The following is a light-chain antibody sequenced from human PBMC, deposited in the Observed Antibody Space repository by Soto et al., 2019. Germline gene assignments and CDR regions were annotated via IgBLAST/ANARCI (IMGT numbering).Light chain of an antibody. V-gene: IGKV1-9*01. CDR2: ASS. CDR3: QQLNSFPT. J-gene: IGKJ1*01. CDR1: QGISSF. Sequence: DIQLTQSPSFLSASVGDRVTITCRASQGISSFLAWYQQKAGKAPKLLIYASSTLQSGVPSRFSGSGSGTEFTLTISSLQPEDFATYYCQQLNSFPTFGQGTKVEIK.